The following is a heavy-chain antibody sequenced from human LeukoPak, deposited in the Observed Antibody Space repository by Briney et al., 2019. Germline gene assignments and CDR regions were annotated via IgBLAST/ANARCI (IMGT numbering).Heavy chain of an antibody. CDR1: GYTFTCYD. D-gene: IGHD3-22*01. CDR3: ASATYYYDSSGYD. Sequence: ASVKVSCKASGYTFTCYDMHWVRQAPGQGLEWMGIINPSGGSTSYAQKFQGRVTMTRDTSTSTVYMELSSLRSEDTAVYYCASATYYYDSSGYDWGQGTLVTVSS. CDR2: INPSGGST. V-gene: IGHV1-46*01. J-gene: IGHJ4*02.